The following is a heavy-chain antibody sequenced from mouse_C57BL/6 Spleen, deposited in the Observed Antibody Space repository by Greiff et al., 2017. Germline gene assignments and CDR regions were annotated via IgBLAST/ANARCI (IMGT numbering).Heavy chain of an antibody. CDR2: SDPNSGGT. CDR3: ARNGRGGDGGFAY. J-gene: IGHJ3*01. CDR1: GYTFTSYW. Sequence: QVQLQPPGAELVKPGASVKLSCKASGYTFTSYWMHWVKQRPGRGLEWIGRSDPNSGGTKYNEKFKSKATLTVDKPSSPAYRQLSSLTSEDSAVYYCARNGRGGDGGFAYWGQGTLVTVSA. D-gene: IGHD3-1*01. V-gene: IGHV1-72*01.